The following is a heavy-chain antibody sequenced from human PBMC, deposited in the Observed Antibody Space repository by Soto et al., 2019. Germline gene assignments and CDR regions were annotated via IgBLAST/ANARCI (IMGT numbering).Heavy chain of an antibody. V-gene: IGHV3-23*01. CDR1: GFTFSSYA. CDR2: ISGSGDST. Sequence: EVQLLESGGGLVQPGGSLRLSCAASGFTFSSYAMSWVRQAPGKGLEWVSVISGSGDSTYYADSVKGRLTISRDNSKNTLYLQMNSLRAEDTAVYYCARRTSGWYLDYWGQGTLVTVSS. J-gene: IGHJ4*02. CDR3: ARRTSGWYLDY. D-gene: IGHD6-19*01.